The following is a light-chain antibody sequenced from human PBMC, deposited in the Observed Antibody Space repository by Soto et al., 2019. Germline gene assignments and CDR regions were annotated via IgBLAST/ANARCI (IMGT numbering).Light chain of an antibody. CDR3: QQYYSTPRT. CDR2: WAS. Sequence: DIVMTQSPDSLAVSLGERATINCKSSRSLLYNSNNKNYLAWYQQKSGQPPKLLIYWASARESGVPDRFSGSGSGTDFTLTISSLQAEDVAVYYCQQYYSTPRTFGQGTKVEIK. V-gene: IGKV4-1*01. J-gene: IGKJ1*01. CDR1: RSLLYNSNNKNY.